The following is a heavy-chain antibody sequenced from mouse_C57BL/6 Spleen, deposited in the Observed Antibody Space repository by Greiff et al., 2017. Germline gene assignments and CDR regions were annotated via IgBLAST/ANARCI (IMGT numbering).Heavy chain of an antibody. V-gene: IGHV5-9*01. D-gene: IGHD2-4*01. CDR1: GFTFSSYT. Sequence: DVMLVESGGGLVKPGGSLKLSCAASGFTFSSYTMSWVRQTPEKRLEWVATISGGGGNTYYPDSVKGRFTISRDNAKNTLYLQMSSLRSEDTALYYCARDYDYLAWFAYWGQGTLVTVSA. J-gene: IGHJ3*01. CDR3: ARDYDYLAWFAY. CDR2: ISGGGGNT.